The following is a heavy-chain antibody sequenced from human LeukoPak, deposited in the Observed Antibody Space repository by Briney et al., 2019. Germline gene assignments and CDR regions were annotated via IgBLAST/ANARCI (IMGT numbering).Heavy chain of an antibody. CDR2: INPSGGST. CDR1: GYTFTSYY. Sequence: ASVKVSCKASGYTFTSYYMHLVRQAPGQGLEWMGIINPSGGSTSYAQKFQGRVTMTRDTSTSTVYMELSSLRSEDTAVYYCAREGEHYYDSSGYSYYFDYWGQGTLVTVSS. J-gene: IGHJ4*02. V-gene: IGHV1-46*01. D-gene: IGHD3-22*01. CDR3: AREGEHYYDSSGYSYYFDY.